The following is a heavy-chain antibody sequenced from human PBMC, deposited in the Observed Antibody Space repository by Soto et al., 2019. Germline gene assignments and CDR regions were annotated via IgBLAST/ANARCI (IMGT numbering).Heavy chain of an antibody. CDR1: GGSISSYY. V-gene: IGHV4-4*07. Sequence: SSETLSLTCTVSGGSISSYYWSWIRQPAGKGLEWIGRIYTSGSTNYNPSLKSRVTMSVDTSKNQFSLKLSSVTAADTAVYYCARLHYYDSSGYGRYNWFDPWGQGTLVTVSS. D-gene: IGHD3-22*01. CDR2: IYTSGST. J-gene: IGHJ5*02. CDR3: ARLHYYDSSGYGRYNWFDP.